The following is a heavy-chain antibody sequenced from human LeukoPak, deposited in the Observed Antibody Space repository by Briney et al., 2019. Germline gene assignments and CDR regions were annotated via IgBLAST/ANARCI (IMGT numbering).Heavy chain of an antibody. V-gene: IGHV4-59*01. D-gene: IGHD4-17*01. CDR2: IYYSGST. Sequence: PSETLSLTCTVSGGSISNSYWSWIRQPPGKGLEWIGYIYYSGSTNYNPSLKSRVTISVDTSKNQFSLRLSSVTAADTAVYYCAREMTTVTTGLGTFDIWGQGTMVTVSS. J-gene: IGHJ3*02. CDR1: GGSISNSY. CDR3: AREMTTVTTGLGTFDI.